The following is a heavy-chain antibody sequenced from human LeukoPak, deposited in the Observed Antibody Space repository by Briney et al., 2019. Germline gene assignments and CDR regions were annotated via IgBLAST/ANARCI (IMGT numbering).Heavy chain of an antibody. Sequence: PGRSLRLSCAASGLTFSNYGMHWVRQAPGKGLEWVAVISYDGSNKYYADSVKGRFTISRDNSMNTLYLQVDSLRAEDTAVYYCAKPYSRCSGSFYPYYFDYWGLGTLVTVSS. CDR3: AKPYSRCSGSFYPYYFDY. V-gene: IGHV3-30*18. CDR2: ISYDGSNK. CDR1: GLTFSNYG. J-gene: IGHJ4*02. D-gene: IGHD3-10*02.